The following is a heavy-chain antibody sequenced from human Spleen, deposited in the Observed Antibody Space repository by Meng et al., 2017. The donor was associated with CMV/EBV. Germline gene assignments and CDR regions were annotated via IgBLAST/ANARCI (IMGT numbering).Heavy chain of an antibody. CDR3: ATSRYSGGTWPTSFDP. J-gene: IGHJ5*02. CDR2: INHSGST. Sequence: SETLSLTCAVYGGSFSGYYWSWIRQPPGKGLEWIGEINHSGSTNYNPSLKSRVTISVDTSKNQFSLKLSSVTAADTAVYYCATSRYSGGTWPTSFDPWGQGTLVTVSS. D-gene: IGHD1-26*01. CDR1: GGSFSGYY. V-gene: IGHV4-34*01.